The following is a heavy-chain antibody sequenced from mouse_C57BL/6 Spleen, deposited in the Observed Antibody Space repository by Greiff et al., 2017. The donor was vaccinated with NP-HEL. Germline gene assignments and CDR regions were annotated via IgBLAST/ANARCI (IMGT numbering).Heavy chain of an antibody. Sequence: VQLQQPGAELVMPGASVKLSCKASGYTFTSYWMHWVKQRPGQGLEWIGEIDPSDSYTNYNQKFKGKSTLTVDKSSSTAYMQLSSLTSEDSAVYYCASRWLRRDWYFDVWGTGTTVTVSS. CDR2: IDPSDSYT. J-gene: IGHJ1*03. CDR1: GYTFTSYW. D-gene: IGHD2-2*01. V-gene: IGHV1-69*01. CDR3: ASRWLRRDWYFDV.